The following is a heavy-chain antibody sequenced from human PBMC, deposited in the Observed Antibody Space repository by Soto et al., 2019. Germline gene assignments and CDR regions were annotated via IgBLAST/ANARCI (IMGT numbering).Heavy chain of an antibody. V-gene: IGHV3-74*01. J-gene: IGHJ4*02. D-gene: IGHD3-22*01. CDR3: AAGGICYYAN. CDR1: GFTFSTYW. Sequence: EVQLVESGGALVQPGGSLRLSCAASGFTFSTYWIHWVRQAPGKGLLWVSRIKTDGTYATYADSVKGRFTISGDNANNPLYLQMNRLIVDVAAVYYCAAGGICYYANWGQGTLVTVSS. CDR2: IKTDGTYA.